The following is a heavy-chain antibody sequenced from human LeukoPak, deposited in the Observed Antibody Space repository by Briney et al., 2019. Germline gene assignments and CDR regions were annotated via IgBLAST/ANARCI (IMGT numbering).Heavy chain of an antibody. V-gene: IGHV4-39*01. Sequence: SETLSLTCTVSGGSISSSSYYWGWLRQPPRKGLEWIGSIYYSGSTYYNPSLKSRVTISVDTSKNQFSLKLSSVTAADTAVYYCARSLSSGWYLLYYYYGMDVWGQGTTVTVSS. CDR3: ARSLSSGWYLLYYYYGMDV. D-gene: IGHD6-19*01. CDR2: IYYSGST. J-gene: IGHJ6*02. CDR1: GGSISSSSYY.